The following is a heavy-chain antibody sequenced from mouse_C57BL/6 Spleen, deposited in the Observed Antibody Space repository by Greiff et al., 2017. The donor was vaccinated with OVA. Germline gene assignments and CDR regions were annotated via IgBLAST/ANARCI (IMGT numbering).Heavy chain of an antibody. CDR3: ARGDPYDGYYVEYAMDY. D-gene: IGHD2-3*01. J-gene: IGHJ4*01. Sequence: VQLQQSGAELAKPGASVKLSCKASGYTFTSYWMHWVKQRTGQGLEWIGYINPSSGYTKYTQKFKDKATLTADKSSSTSYMQLSSLTYEDSAVYYCARGDPYDGYYVEYAMDYWGQGTSVTFSS. CDR2: INPSSGYT. V-gene: IGHV1-7*01. CDR1: GYTFTSYW.